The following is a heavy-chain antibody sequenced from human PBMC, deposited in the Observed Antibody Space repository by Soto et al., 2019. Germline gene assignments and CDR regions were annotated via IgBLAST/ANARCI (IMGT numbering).Heavy chain of an antibody. J-gene: IGHJ5*02. CDR3: AREREMVGFDP. CDR1: GYTFTSYD. V-gene: IGHV1-8*01. Sequence: QVQLVQSGAEVKKPGASVKVSCKASGYTFTSYDINWVRQATGQGLEWMGWMNPNSGNTGYAQKFQXXVNMTRNTSISTAYMELSSLRSEDTAVYYWAREREMVGFDPWGQGTLVTVSS. CDR2: MNPNSGNT. D-gene: IGHD2-15*01.